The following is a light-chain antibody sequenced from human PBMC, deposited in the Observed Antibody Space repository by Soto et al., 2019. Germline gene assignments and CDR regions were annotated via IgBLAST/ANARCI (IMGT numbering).Light chain of an antibody. CDR3: QQYGSSPPT. CDR2: GAS. CDR1: QSVSTNY. V-gene: IGKV3-20*01. J-gene: IGKJ1*01. Sequence: EIVLTQSPGTLPLSPGERATLSCRASQSVSTNYLAGYQRKPGQAPRLLIYGASSRATEIPDRISGSGSGTAFTLTITRLKPEDFAVYYCQQYGSSPPTFGQGTKVEIK.